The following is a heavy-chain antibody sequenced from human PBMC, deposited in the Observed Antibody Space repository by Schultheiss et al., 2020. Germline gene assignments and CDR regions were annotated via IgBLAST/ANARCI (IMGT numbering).Heavy chain of an antibody. V-gene: IGHV4-38-2*02. CDR1: GYSISSGYY. CDR2: IYHSGST. D-gene: IGHD1-1*01. CDR3: AKGYNWNEHY. Sequence: SETLSLTCTVSGYSISSGYYWGWIRQPPGKGLEWIGSIYHSGSTYYNPSLKSRVTISVDTSKNQFSLKLSSVTAADTAVYYCAKGYNWNEHYWGQGTLVTVSS. J-gene: IGHJ4*02.